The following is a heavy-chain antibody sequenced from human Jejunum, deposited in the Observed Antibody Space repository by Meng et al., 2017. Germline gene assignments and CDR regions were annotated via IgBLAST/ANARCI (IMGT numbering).Heavy chain of an antibody. J-gene: IGHJ4*02. CDR2: INDSGST. CDR1: GGSISDYY. Sequence: QVKLQQWGAGLLKPSETLSLTCAVYGGSISDYYWTWIRQPPGKGLEWIGEINDSGSTNYNPSLKSRVTISVDTSKSQFYLRVSSVTAEDTAVYYCARGNEYSNYGADFWGQGTLVTVSS. V-gene: IGHV4-34*01. D-gene: IGHD4-11*01. CDR3: ARGNEYSNYGADF.